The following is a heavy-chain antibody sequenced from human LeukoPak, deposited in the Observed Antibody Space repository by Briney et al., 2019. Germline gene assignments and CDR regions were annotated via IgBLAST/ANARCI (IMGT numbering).Heavy chain of an antibody. V-gene: IGHV3-21*01. D-gene: IGHD6-13*01. CDR1: GFTFSSYS. J-gene: IGHJ3*02. Sequence: GALRLSCAASGFTFSSYSMNWVRQAPGKGLEWVSSISSSSSYIYYADSVKGRFTISRDNAKNSLYLQMNSLRAEDTAVYYCARVVLGWYSSSWYMDDAFDIWGQGTMVTVSS. CDR2: ISSSSSYI. CDR3: ARVVLGWYSSSWYMDDAFDI.